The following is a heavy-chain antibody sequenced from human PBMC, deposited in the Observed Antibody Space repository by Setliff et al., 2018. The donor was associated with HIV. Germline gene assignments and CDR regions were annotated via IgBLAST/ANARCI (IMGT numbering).Heavy chain of an antibody. CDR1: GGSFSGHS. D-gene: IGHD3-22*01. CDR3: ASRIYYYDESRVLREEGFVP. Sequence: PSETLSLTCAVYGGSFSGHSWTWIRQPPGKGLEWTGSIYHTGRTYYNRSLESRLTISIDTSKNQFSLKLTSVTAADTAMYYCASRIYYYDESRVLREEGFVPWGQGTLVTVSS. V-gene: IGHV4-34*01. CDR2: IYHTGRT. J-gene: IGHJ5*02.